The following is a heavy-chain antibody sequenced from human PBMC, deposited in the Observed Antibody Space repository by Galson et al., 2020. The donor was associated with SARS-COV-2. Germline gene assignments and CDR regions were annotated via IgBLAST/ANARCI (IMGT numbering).Heavy chain of an antibody. CDR2: INPGDSDT. CDR3: ARQKSLVAYCGGDCCDYYMDV. V-gene: IGHV5-51*01. D-gene: IGHD2-21*02. CDR1: GYTFTTYW. J-gene: IGHJ6*03. Sequence: HGESLKISCKASGYTFTTYWIVWVRQMPGKGLEWMGMINPGDSDTRYSPYYQGQVTMSADKSISTAYLQWKSLKASDTAIYYCARQKSLVAYCGGDCCDYYMDVWGKGTTVTVSS.